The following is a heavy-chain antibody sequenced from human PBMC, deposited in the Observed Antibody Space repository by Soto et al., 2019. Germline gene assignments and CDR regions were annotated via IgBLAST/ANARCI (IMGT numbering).Heavy chain of an antibody. CDR3: ARGGRIAGRLAFDY. J-gene: IGHJ4*02. CDR1: GGSFSGYY. Sequence: SETLSLTCAVYGGSFSGYYWSWIRQPPGKGLEWIGEINHSGSTNYNPSLKSRVTISVDTSKNQFSLKLSSVTAADTAVYYCARGGRIAGRLAFDYWGQGTLVTVSS. D-gene: IGHD6-6*01. CDR2: INHSGST. V-gene: IGHV4-34*01.